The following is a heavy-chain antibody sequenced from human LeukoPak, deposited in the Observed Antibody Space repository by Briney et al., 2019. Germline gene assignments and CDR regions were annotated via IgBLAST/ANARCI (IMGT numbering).Heavy chain of an antibody. D-gene: IGHD2-2*01. J-gene: IGHJ4*02. V-gene: IGHV1-69*06. CDR1: GGTFSSYD. CDR2: IMPMFGKT. CDR3: AGGRADIVVVPATLRNYYFDY. Sequence: ASVKVSCKASGGTFSSYDISWLRQAPGQGLEWMGGIMPMFGKTNYSQKFQGRVTTTADKATSTAYMELSSLRSEDTAVYYCAGGRADIVVVPATLRNYYFDYWGQGTLVTVSS.